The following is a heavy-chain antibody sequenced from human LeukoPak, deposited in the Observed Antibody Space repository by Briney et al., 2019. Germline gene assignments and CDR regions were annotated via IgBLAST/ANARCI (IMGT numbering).Heavy chain of an antibody. CDR1: GGSFSGYY. Sequence: SETLSLTCAVYGGSFSGYYWSWIRQPPGKGLEWIGEINHSGSTNYNPSIKSRLTISADTSKNQFSLKLSSVTAADTAVYYCARHAGYSSGWYPYYYYMDGWGKGTTVTISS. D-gene: IGHD6-19*01. J-gene: IGHJ6*03. CDR3: ARHAGYSSGWYPYYYYMDG. V-gene: IGHV4-34*01. CDR2: INHSGST.